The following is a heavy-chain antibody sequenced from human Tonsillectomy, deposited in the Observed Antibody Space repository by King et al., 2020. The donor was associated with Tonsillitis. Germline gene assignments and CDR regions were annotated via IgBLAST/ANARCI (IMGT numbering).Heavy chain of an antibody. V-gene: IGHV3-23*04. D-gene: IGHD3/OR15-3a*01. J-gene: IGHJ1*01. CDR1: GFTFNVYA. Sequence: QLVQSGGGLVQPGGSLRLSCAASGFTFNVYAMNWVRQAPGKGLEWVSGISGSGGGTYYADSVKGRFTISRDSSKNTLYLQMNSLRDEDSAIYYCAKAYGRDLYYYFEHWGQGPLVTVPS. CDR3: AKAYGRDLYYYFEH. CDR2: ISGSGGGT.